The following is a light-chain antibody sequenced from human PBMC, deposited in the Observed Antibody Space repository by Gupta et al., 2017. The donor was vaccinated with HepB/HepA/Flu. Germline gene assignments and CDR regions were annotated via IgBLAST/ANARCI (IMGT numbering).Light chain of an antibody. Sequence: EIVLPQSPGTLSLSPGERATLSCRASQYVSSTYLAWYQQRPGQAPRLLIYSASNRATGIPDRFSGSGSGTDFTLTISRLEPEDFAVYYCHHYGSSSWTFGQGTEVEIK. CDR3: HHYGSSSWT. CDR1: QYVSSTY. J-gene: IGKJ1*01. V-gene: IGKV3-20*01. CDR2: SAS.